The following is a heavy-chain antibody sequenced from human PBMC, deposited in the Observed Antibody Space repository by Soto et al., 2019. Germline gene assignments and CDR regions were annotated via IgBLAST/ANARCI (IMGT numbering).Heavy chain of an antibody. J-gene: IGHJ4*02. CDR2: IIPMVGTT. Sequence: QVQLVQSGAEVRKPGSSVKVPCKASGGTFSNYAISWVRQAPGQWLEWMGGIIPMVGTTNYAQKFQDRVTITADESMSLVPMELTSLRSEDTAVYYCSRYAVAPTTSAYWGQGAL. CDR1: GGTFSNYA. CDR3: SRYAVAPTTSAY. D-gene: IGHD1-26*01. V-gene: IGHV1-69*01.